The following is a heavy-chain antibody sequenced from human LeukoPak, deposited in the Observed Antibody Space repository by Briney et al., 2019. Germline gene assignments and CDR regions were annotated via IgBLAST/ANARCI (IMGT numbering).Heavy chain of an antibody. Sequence: GGSLRLSCAASGFTFTTYGMYWVRQAPGKGLEWVAVISYDGSFKYYVDSVKGRFTISRDNSKNTLYLQINSLRAEDTAVYYCAKDRYSSSRYAFDIWGQGTMVTVSS. D-gene: IGHD6-6*01. V-gene: IGHV3-30*18. J-gene: IGHJ3*02. CDR2: ISYDGSFK. CDR1: GFTFTTYG. CDR3: AKDRYSSSRYAFDI.